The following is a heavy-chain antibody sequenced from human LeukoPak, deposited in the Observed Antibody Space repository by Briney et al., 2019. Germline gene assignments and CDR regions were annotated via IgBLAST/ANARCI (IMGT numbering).Heavy chain of an antibody. V-gene: IGHV4-59*11. J-gene: IGHJ3*02. CDR1: GGSINNHY. CDR2: VFYSGST. Sequence: SETLSLTCIVSGGSINNHYWTWIRLPPGKALEWIGHVFYSGSTEYNPSLRSRVTISVDRSKNQFSLKLRSMAAADTAVYYCARDHMDPRLGAFDMWGQGTMVTVSS. D-gene: IGHD1-26*01. CDR3: ARDHMDPRLGAFDM.